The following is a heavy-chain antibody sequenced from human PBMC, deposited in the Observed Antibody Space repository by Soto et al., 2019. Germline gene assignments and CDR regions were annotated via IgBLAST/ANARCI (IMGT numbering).Heavy chain of an antibody. CDR3: ARHLQCSSTSCYIADYSYDMDV. CDR2: IYPGDSDT. J-gene: IGHJ6*02. V-gene: IGHV5-51*01. D-gene: IGHD2-2*02. CDR1: GYSLRSYS. Sequence: PGESLKISCKGTGYSLRSYSLGWVLQIPWKGLEWMGIIYPGDSDTRYSPSFQGQVAISADKSISTAYLQWSSLKASDTAMYYCARHLQCSSTSCYIADYSYDMDVWGQGTTVTVSS.